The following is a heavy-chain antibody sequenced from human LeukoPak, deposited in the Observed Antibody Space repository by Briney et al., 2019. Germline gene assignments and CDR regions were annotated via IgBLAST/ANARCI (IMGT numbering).Heavy chain of an antibody. CDR3: ATAPTEDGDGSSPGY. CDR2: ISSSGSDT. J-gene: IGHJ4*02. D-gene: IGHD4-17*01. CDR1: RFTFRDYF. Sequence: GGSLRLSCAASRFTFRDYFMSWLRQPPGKGLEDVSYISSSGSDTYYADSVKGRFTVSRDNAKSSLFLQMNSLRAEDTAVYYCATAPTEDGDGSSPGYWGQGTLVTVSS. V-gene: IGHV3-11*04.